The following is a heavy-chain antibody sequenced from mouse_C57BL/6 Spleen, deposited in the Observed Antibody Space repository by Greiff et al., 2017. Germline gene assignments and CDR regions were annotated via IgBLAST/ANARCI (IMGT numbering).Heavy chain of an antibody. CDR2: IWSGGST. J-gene: IGHJ4*01. CDR1: GFSFTSYG. CDR3: ARGRLRPLYYAMDY. V-gene: IGHV2-2*01. D-gene: IGHD2-4*01. Sequence: VQLQQSGPGLVQPSQRLSITCTVSGFSFTSYGVHWVRQSPGKGLEWLGVIWSGGSTDYNAAFISRLSISKDNSKSQVFFKMNSLQADDTAIYYCARGRLRPLYYAMDYWGQGTSVTVSS.